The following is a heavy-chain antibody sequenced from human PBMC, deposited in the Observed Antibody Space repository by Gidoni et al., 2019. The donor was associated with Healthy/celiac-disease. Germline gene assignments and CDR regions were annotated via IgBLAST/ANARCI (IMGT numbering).Heavy chain of an antibody. CDR1: AGSIRSGGYY. Sequence: QVQLQESGPGLVKPSQTLSLTCTVSAGSIRSGGYYWSWSRQHPGKGLEWIGYSYSSGTTFYNPSLKSRVTISVNTSKNQFSLKLSSVTAADTAVYYCARGGATRPLRYWGQGTLVTVSS. J-gene: IGHJ4*02. CDR2: SYSSGTT. D-gene: IGHD5-12*01. V-gene: IGHV4-31*03. CDR3: ARGGATRPLRY.